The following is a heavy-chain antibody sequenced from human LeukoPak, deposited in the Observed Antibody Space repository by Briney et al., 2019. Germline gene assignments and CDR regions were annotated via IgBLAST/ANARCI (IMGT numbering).Heavy chain of an antibody. Sequence: GASVKVSCKASGYTFTSYGISWVRQAPGQGLEWMGWISAYNGNTNYAQKFQGRVTMTRDTSISTAYMELSRLRSDDTAVYYCARDKYDILTGSRYNWFDPWGQGTLVTVSS. CDR1: GYTFTSYG. CDR3: ARDKYDILTGSRYNWFDP. V-gene: IGHV1-18*01. J-gene: IGHJ5*02. D-gene: IGHD3-9*01. CDR2: ISAYNGNT.